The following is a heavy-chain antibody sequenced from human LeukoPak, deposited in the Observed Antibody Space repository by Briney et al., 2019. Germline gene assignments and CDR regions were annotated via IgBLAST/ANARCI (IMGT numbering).Heavy chain of an antibody. CDR3: TTDREGGMDV. Sequence: GGSLRLSCAASGFSHAWMSWVRQTPGKGLEWDGRIKSKADGGTTDYVAPVKGRFTISRDDSKNTLYLQMNSLKTEDTAVYYCTTDREGGMDVWGQGTTVTVSS. CDR2: IKSKADGGTT. CDR1: GFSHAW. J-gene: IGHJ6*02. V-gene: IGHV3-15*01.